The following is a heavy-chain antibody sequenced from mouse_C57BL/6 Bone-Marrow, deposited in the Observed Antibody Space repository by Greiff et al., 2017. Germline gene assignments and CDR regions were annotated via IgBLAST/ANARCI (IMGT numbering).Heavy chain of an antibody. CDR3: AIVTTVVATGAMDY. Sequence: VNLVESGAELARPGASVKLSCKASGYTFTSYGISWVKQRTGQGLEWIGEIYPRSGNTYYNEKFKGKATLTADKSSSTAYMELRSLTSEDSAVYFCAIVTTVVATGAMDYWGQGTSVTVSS. CDR1: GYTFTSYG. D-gene: IGHD1-1*01. V-gene: IGHV1-81*01. J-gene: IGHJ4*01. CDR2: IYPRSGNT.